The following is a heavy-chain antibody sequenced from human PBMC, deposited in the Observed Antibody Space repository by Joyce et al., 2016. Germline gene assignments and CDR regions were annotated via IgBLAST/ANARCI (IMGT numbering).Heavy chain of an antibody. CDR3: ARVGSSWSFGY. CDR2: IFYTGST. J-gene: IGHJ4*02. V-gene: IGHV4-59*01. CDR1: GDSIGTYY. D-gene: IGHD6-13*01. Sequence: QVQLQESGPGLVKPSETLSLTFTVSGDSIGTYYWNWIRQPPGKGLGWIGYIFYTGSTNYNPSLKSRVTMSVDMSKNQFSLNLNSVTAADTAVYYCARVGSSWSFGYWGQGTLVTVSS.